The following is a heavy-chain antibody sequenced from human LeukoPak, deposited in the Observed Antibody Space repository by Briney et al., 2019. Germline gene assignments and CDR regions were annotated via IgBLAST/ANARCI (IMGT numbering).Heavy chain of an antibody. CDR1: GGSFSGYY. CDR3: ARGFPAMDV. Sequence: PSETLSLTCAVYGGSFSGYYWSWIRQPPGKGLEWIGEINHSGSTNYNPSLKSRVTISVDTSKKQLSLKLSSVTAADTAVYYCARGFPAMDVWGQGTTVIVSS. J-gene: IGHJ6*02. V-gene: IGHV4-34*01. CDR2: INHSGST.